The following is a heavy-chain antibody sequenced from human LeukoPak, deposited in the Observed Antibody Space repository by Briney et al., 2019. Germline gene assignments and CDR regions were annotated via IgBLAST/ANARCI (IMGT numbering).Heavy chain of an antibody. J-gene: IGHJ4*02. D-gene: IGHD3-22*01. CDR2: ISYDGSNK. V-gene: IGHV3-30*18. CDR3: AKEGYYDSSGYRISIDY. CDR1: GFTFSSYG. Sequence: GGSLRLSCAASGFTFSSYGMHWVRQAPGKGLEWVAVISYDGSNKYYADSVKGRFTISRDNSKNTLYLQMNSLRAEDTAVYYCAKEGYYDSSGYRISIDYWGQGTLVTASS.